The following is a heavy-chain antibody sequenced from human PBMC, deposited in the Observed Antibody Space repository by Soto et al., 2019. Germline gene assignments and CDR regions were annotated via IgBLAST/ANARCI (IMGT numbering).Heavy chain of an antibody. CDR3: AKDIVDFWSGYPPNFDY. V-gene: IGHV3-74*01. Sequence: GGSLRLSCAASGFSFSSYWIHWVRQAPGKGLVWVSRIKTDGSSTDYADSVKGRFTISRDNSKNTLYLQMNSLSAEDTAVYYCAKDIVDFWSGYPPNFDYWGQGTLVTVSS. J-gene: IGHJ4*02. CDR2: IKTDGSST. CDR1: GFSFSSYW. D-gene: IGHD3-3*01.